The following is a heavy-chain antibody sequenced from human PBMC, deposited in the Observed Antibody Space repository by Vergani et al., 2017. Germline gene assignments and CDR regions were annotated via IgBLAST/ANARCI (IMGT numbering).Heavy chain of an antibody. CDR1: GFTFDDYA. CDR2: ISWNSGSI. D-gene: IGHD6-19*01. Sequence: EVQLVESGGGLVKPGGSLRLSCAASGFTFDDYAMHWVRQAPGKGLEWVSSISWNSGSIDYADSVKGRFTISRDNAKNSLYLQMNSLRAEDTAFYYCAKERALITVTGSFDYWGQGTLVTVSS. V-gene: IGHV3-9*01. J-gene: IGHJ4*02. CDR3: AKERALITVTGSFDY.